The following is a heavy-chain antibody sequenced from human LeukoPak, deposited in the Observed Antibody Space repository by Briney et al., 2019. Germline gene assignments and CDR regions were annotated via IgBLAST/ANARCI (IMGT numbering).Heavy chain of an antibody. D-gene: IGHD1-1*01. CDR1: GYTFTGQY. V-gene: IGHV1-2*03. CDR3: ARDRARVGTMVDGFEI. CDR2: INPNSGAT. Sequence: LGASVKVSCKASGYTFTGQYMHWVRQAPGQGLEWMGWINPNSGATNCAQKFQRSGPMTRDTSITTAYMELSRLISDDTAVYYCARDRARVGTMVDGFEIWGQGTVVTVSS. J-gene: IGHJ3*02.